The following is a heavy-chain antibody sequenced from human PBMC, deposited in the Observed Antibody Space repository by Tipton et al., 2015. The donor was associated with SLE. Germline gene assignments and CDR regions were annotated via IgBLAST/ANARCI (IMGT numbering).Heavy chain of an antibody. D-gene: IGHD4-11*01. CDR1: GGSISSNY. J-gene: IGHJ6*03. V-gene: IGHV4-59*01. Sequence: LRLSCTVSGGSISSNYWTWIRQSPGKGLKWIGDIDYSGSTNYSPSLKSRVTISVDTSKNQFSLKLSSVTAADTAVYYCARADSNYSNYQYYYYMDVWAKGTTVTVSS. CDR2: IDYSGST. CDR3: ARADSNYSNYQYYYYMDV.